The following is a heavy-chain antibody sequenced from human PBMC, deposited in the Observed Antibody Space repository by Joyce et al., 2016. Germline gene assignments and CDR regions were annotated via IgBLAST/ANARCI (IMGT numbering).Heavy chain of an antibody. V-gene: IGHV4-30-4*01. CDR3: ARLSFRELFPDY. D-gene: IGHD3-10*01. CDR1: GGSISNDNYY. J-gene: IGHJ4*02. Sequence: QVQLQESGPGLVKPSQTLSLTCTVTGGSISNDNYYWSWIRQPTGKGREWIGHIYYSGSTHYNPSLKSRFSISIDTSENQFSLKLNSVTAADTAVYYCARLSFRELFPDYWGQGTLLTVSS. CDR2: IYYSGST.